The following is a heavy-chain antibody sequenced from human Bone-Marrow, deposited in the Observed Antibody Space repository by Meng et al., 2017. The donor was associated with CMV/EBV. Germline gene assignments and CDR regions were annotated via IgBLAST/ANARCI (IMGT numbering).Heavy chain of an antibody. V-gene: IGHV3-7*04. J-gene: IGHJ4*02. CDR1: GFTFSRSW. CDR2: INEDGSLN. CDR3: EGGDGY. Sequence: GESLKISCAASGFTFSRSWMSWVRQAPGKGPEWVANINEDGSLNHYVDSVKGRFPISRDNAQNPLYLQMNSLRGDDTGVDYCEGGDGYWGQGTLVTVSS.